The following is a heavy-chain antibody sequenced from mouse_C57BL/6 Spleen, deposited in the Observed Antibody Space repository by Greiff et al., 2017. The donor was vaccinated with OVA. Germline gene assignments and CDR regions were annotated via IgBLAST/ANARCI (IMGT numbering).Heavy chain of an antibody. D-gene: IGHD1-1*02. Sequence: EVQLVESGRDLVKPGGSLKLSCAASGFTFSSYCMSWVRQPPDKRLEWVATISSGGGYTYYTASVKGRFTISRDTAKNTLYLQMSSMTSEDTAMYYCARHNYDYYDYWGQGTTLTVSS. CDR1: GFTFSSYC. CDR3: ARHNYDYYDY. CDR2: ISSGGGYT. V-gene: IGHV5-6*01. J-gene: IGHJ2*01.